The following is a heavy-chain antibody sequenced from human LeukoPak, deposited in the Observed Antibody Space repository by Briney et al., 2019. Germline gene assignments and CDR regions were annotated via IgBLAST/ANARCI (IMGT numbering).Heavy chain of an antibody. V-gene: IGHV4-39*07. CDR2: IYHSGST. J-gene: IGHJ3*02. CDR3: ASAMTTVRPGAFDI. Sequence: SETLSLTCTVSGGSISSGHFYWSWIRQPPGKGLEWIGEIYHSGSTNYNPSLKSRVTISVDKSKNQFSLKLSSVTAADTAVYYCASAMTTVRPGAFDIWGQGTMVTVSS. D-gene: IGHD4-17*01. CDR1: GGSISSGHFY.